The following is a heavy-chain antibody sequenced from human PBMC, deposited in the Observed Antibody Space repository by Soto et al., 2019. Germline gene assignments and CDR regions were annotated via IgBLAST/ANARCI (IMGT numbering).Heavy chain of an antibody. D-gene: IGHD3-3*01. CDR3: ARDQSYGEDDFWSGYSHYGMDV. CDR1: GFTFSSYG. V-gene: IGHV3-33*01. J-gene: IGHJ6*02. CDR2: IWYDGSNK. Sequence: GGSLRLSCAASGFTFSSYGMHWVRQAPGKGLEWVAVIWYDGSNKYYADSVKGRFTISRDNSKNTLYLQMNSLRAEDTAVYYCARDQSYGEDDFWSGYSHYGMDVWGQGTTVTVSS.